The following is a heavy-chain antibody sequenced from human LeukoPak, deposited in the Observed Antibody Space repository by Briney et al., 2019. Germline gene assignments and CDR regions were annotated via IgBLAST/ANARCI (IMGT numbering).Heavy chain of an antibody. V-gene: IGHV1-69*13. CDR3: ARSYYYDSSGYYRS. CDR2: IIPIFGTA. Sequence: ASVKVSCKASGGTFSSYAISWVRQAPGQGLEWMGGIIPIFGTANYAQKFQGRVTITADESTSTAYMELSSLRSEDTAVYYCARSYYYDSSGYYRSWGQGTLVTVSS. J-gene: IGHJ4*02. D-gene: IGHD3-22*01. CDR1: GGTFSSYA.